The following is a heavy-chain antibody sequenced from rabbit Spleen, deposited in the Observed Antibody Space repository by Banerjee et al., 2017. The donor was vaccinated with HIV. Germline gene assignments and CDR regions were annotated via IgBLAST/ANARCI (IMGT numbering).Heavy chain of an antibody. D-gene: IGHD8-1*01. Sequence: LVEYGGDLVQPGASLTLTCTASGVSFSSNYYMCWVRQAPGKGLEWIACIDTGSSDFTYFASWAKGRFTCSKTSSTTVTLQMTSLTAADTATYFCARDTGSSFSSYGMDLWGPGTLVTVS. J-gene: IGHJ6*01. CDR3: ARDTGSSFSSYGMDL. CDR1: GVSFSSNYY. V-gene: IGHV1S40*01. CDR2: IDTGSSDFT.